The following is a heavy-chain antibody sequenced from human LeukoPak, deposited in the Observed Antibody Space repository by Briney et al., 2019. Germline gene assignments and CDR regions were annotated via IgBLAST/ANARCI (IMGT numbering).Heavy chain of an antibody. D-gene: IGHD6-13*01. CDR2: IYYTGST. Sequence: SETLSLTCTVSGGSISSSIYYWNWIRQPPGKGLEWIGYIYYTGSTNYNPSLKSRVTMSVDTSKNQFSLNLQSVTPEDTAVYYCARNLIPEQLVVNFWGQGTLVTVSS. J-gene: IGHJ4*02. CDR1: GGSISSSIYY. V-gene: IGHV4-61*01. CDR3: ARNLIPEQLVVNF.